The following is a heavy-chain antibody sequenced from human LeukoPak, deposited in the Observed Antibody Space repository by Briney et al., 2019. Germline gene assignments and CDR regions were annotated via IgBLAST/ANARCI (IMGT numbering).Heavy chain of an antibody. Sequence: SETLSLTCAVYGGSFSGYYWSWIRQPPGKGLEWIGEINHSGSTNYNPSLKSRVTISVDTSKNQFSLKLSSVTAADTAVYYCARGVSHWGQGTLVTVSS. J-gene: IGHJ4*02. CDR2: INHSGST. V-gene: IGHV4-34*01. CDR1: GGSFSGYY. CDR3: ARGVSH.